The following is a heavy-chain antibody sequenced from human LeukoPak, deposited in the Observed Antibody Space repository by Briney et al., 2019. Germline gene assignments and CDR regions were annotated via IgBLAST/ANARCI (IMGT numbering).Heavy chain of an antibody. CDR3: ARRAAAGTSFDY. D-gene: IGHD6-13*01. Sequence: GGSLRLSCAASGFTFSSYAMSWVRQAPGKGLEWGSYISSSGSTIYYADSVKGRFTISRDNAKNSLYLQMNSLRAEDTAVYYCARRAAAGTSFDYWGQGTLVTVSS. V-gene: IGHV3-48*03. CDR2: ISSSGSTI. CDR1: GFTFSSYA. J-gene: IGHJ4*02.